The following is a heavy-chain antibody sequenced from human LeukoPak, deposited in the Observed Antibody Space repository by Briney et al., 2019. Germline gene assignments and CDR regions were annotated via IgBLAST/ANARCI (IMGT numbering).Heavy chain of an antibody. J-gene: IGHJ3*02. CDR2: ISSSSSYI. D-gene: IGHD6-13*01. Sequence: GGSLRLSCAASGFTFSSYSMNWVRRASGKGLEWVSSISSSSSYIYYADSVKGRFTISRDNAKNSLYLQMNSLRAEDTAVHYCARFLSGNAFDIWGQGTMVTVSS. V-gene: IGHV3-21*01. CDR3: ARFLSGNAFDI. CDR1: GFTFSSYS.